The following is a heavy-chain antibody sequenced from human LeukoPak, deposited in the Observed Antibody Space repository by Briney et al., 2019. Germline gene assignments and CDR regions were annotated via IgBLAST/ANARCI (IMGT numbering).Heavy chain of an antibody. Sequence: SETLSLTCTVSGNSISSGDYYWSWIRQPAGKGLEWIGRIYTSGSTTYNPSLKSRVTISGDTSKNQFSLRLSSVTAADTAVYYCARESNVGQGRYFDYWGQGTLVTVSS. CDR1: GNSISSGDYY. D-gene: IGHD2-8*01. V-gene: IGHV4-61*02. J-gene: IGHJ4*02. CDR3: ARESNVGQGRYFDY. CDR2: IYTSGST.